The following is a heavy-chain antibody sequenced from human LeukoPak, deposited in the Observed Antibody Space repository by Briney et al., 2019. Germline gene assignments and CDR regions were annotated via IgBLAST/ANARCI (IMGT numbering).Heavy chain of an antibody. D-gene: IGHD6-13*01. J-gene: IGHJ4*02. Sequence: GGSLRLSRAASGLTFSSYAMSWVRQAPGKGLKWVSAISGSGGSTYYADSVKGRFTISRDNSKNTLYLQMNSLRDEDTAVYYCAKGEYSSSWPTKNFDYWGQGTLVTVSS. V-gene: IGHV3-23*01. CDR2: ISGSGGST. CDR1: GLTFSSYA. CDR3: AKGEYSSSWPTKNFDY.